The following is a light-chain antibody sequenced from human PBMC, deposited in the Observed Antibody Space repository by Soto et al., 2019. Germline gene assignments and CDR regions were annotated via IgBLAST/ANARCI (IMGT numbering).Light chain of an antibody. CDR3: SSYAGGFVV. V-gene: IGLV2-14*01. J-gene: IGLJ2*01. CDR2: NVS. CDR1: SSDIGAHTY. Sequence: QSALTQPASVSGSPGQSITISCTGTSSDIGAHTYVSWFQQHPGKVHKVIIYNVSTRPSGISDRFAGSKSGNTASLTISGLQAEDEADYYCSSYAGGFVVFGGGTKLNVL.